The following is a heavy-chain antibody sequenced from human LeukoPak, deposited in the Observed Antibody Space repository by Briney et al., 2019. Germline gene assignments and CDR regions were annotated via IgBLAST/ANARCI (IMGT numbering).Heavy chain of an antibody. J-gene: IGHJ6*02. D-gene: IGHD3-9*01. V-gene: IGHV4-59*01. CDR1: GGSISSYY. Sequence: SETLSLTCTVSGGSISSYYWSWIRRPPGKGLEWIGYIYYSGSTNYNPSLKSRVTISVDTSKNQFSLKLSSVTAADTAVYYCARSPYYDILTGPWYYYYYGMDVWGQGTTVTVSS. CDR2: IYYSGST. CDR3: ARSPYYDILTGPWYYYYYGMDV.